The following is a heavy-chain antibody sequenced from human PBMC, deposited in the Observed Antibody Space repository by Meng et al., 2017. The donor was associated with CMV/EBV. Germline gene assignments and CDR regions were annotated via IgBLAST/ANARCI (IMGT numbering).Heavy chain of an antibody. CDR1: GGSISSSNW. D-gene: IGHD2-2*01. Sequence: SETLSLTCAVSGGSISSSNWWSWVRQPPGKGLEWFGEIYHSGSANYNPSLKSRVTISVDKSKNQFSLKLSSVTAADTAVYYCARESRGYCSSTSCYWGDGMDVWGQGTTVTVSS. CDR2: IYHSGSA. J-gene: IGHJ6*02. CDR3: ARESRGYCSSTSCYWGDGMDV. V-gene: IGHV4-4*02.